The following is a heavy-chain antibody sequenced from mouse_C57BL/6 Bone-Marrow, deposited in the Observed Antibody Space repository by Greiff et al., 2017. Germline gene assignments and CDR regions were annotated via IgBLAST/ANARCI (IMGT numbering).Heavy chain of an antibody. CDR3: ARVWAIGNYDYYAMDY. CDR1: GFNIKDYY. J-gene: IGHJ4*01. CDR2: IDPEDGET. V-gene: IGHV14-2*01. Sequence: VQLQQSGAELVKPGASVKLSCTASGFNIKDYYMHWVKQRTEQGLEWIGRIDPEDGETKYAPKFQGKATITADTSPNTAYLQLSSLTSEDPAVYYCARVWAIGNYDYYAMDYWGQGTSVTVSS. D-gene: IGHD2-1*01.